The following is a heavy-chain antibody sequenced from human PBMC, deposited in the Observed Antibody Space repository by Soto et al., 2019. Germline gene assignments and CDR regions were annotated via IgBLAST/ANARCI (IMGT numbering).Heavy chain of an antibody. V-gene: IGHV3-23*01. CDR3: AKRPSVAPPSYDRASHI. CDR2: ISGSGGRT. D-gene: IGHD1-1*01. Sequence: DVQLLESGGGLLQPGGSLRLSCAASGFTFSSCAMNWVRQAPGKGLECVSTISGSGGRTYYTDSVKGRFTISRDNSKNTLYLQMNSLRADYTAVYYCAKRPSVAPPSYDRASHIWGQGTKVAVYS. J-gene: IGHJ3*02. CDR1: GFTFSSCA.